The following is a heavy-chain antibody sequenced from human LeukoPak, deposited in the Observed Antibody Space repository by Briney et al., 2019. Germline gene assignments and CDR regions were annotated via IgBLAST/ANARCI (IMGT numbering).Heavy chain of an antibody. J-gene: IGHJ6*03. CDR3: ALTAYGSGNYYMDV. CDR1: GFTFSSYS. CDR2: IYSGGNT. Sequence: GGSLRLSCAASGFTFSSYSMNWVRQAPGKGLEWVSVIYSGGNTYYAESVKGRFTISRDNSKNTLYLQMNSLRAEDTAVYYCALTAYGSGNYYMDVWGKGTTVTISS. V-gene: IGHV3-66*01. D-gene: IGHD3-10*01.